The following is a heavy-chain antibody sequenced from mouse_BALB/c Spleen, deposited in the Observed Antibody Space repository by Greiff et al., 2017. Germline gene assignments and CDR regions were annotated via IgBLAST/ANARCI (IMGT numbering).Heavy chain of an antibody. CDR3: ARSLITTVVAPFAY. CDR2: ISSGSSTI. D-gene: IGHD1-1*01. J-gene: IGHJ3*01. V-gene: IGHV5-17*02. CDR1: GFTFSSFG. Sequence: EVQLVESGGGLVQPGGSRKLSCAASGFTFSSFGMHWVRQAPEKGLEWVAYISSGSSTIYYADTVKGRFTISRDNPKNTLFLQMTSLRSEDTAMYYCARSLITTVVAPFAYWGQGTLVTVSA.